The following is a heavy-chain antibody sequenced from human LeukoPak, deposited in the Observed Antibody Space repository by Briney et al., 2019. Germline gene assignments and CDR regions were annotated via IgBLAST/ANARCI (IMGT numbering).Heavy chain of an antibody. CDR2: IYYSGST. V-gene: IGHV4-59*01. Sequence: SETLSLTCTVSGGSISSYYWSWIRQPPGKGLEWIGYIYYSGSTNYNPSLKSRVTISVDTSKNQFSLKLSSVTATDTAVYYCARGREYPAPYYFDYWGQGTLVTVSS. CDR3: ARGREYPAPYYFDY. J-gene: IGHJ4*02. CDR1: GGSISSYY. D-gene: IGHD6-6*01.